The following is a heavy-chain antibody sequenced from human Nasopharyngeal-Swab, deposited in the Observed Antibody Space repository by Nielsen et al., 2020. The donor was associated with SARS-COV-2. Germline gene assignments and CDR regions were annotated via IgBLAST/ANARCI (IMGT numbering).Heavy chain of an antibody. CDR3: ARGDGYYSDY. Sequence: SETLSLTCSVSGGSISLGGYYWSWIRQHPGKGLEWIGYISYSGRTDYNPSLKSRVSISVDTSKNQFSLKLSSVTAADTAVYYCARGDGYYSDYWGQGTLVTVSS. CDR2: ISYSGRT. CDR1: GGSISLGGYY. J-gene: IGHJ4*02. V-gene: IGHV4-31*03. D-gene: IGHD5-24*01.